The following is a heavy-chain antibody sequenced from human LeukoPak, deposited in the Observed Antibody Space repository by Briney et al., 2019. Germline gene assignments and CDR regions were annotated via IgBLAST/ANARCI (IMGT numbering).Heavy chain of an antibody. CDR2: IYSGGST. Sequence: PGGSLRLSCAASGFTVSSNYMSWVRQAPGKGLEWVSVIYSGGSTYYADSVKGRFTISRDNSKNTLYLQMNSLRAEDTAVYYCAREHSITIFGVVIRYFDYWGQGTLVTVSS. CDR3: AREHSITIFGVVIRYFDY. D-gene: IGHD3-3*01. V-gene: IGHV3-66*01. J-gene: IGHJ4*02. CDR1: GFTVSSNY.